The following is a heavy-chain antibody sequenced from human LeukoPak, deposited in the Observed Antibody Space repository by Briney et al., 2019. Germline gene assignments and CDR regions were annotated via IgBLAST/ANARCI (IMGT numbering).Heavy chain of an antibody. CDR2: MSLDGSNK. D-gene: IGHD1-26*01. CDR3: AKDWKWADKNYYYYYGMDV. CDR1: GFSFRDYG. J-gene: IGHJ6*02. Sequence: GGSLRLSCAASGFSFRDYGMHWVRQAPGKGLEWVAVMSLDGSNKNHADSVKGRFTISRDNSKNTLYLQMNSLRAEDTAVYYCAKDWKWADKNYYYYYGMDVWGQGTTVTVSS. V-gene: IGHV3-30*18.